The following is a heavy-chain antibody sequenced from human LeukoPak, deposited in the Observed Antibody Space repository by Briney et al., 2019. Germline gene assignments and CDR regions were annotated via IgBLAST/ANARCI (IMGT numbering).Heavy chain of an antibody. V-gene: IGHV1-69*13. CDR1: GGTFSSYA. Sequence: GASVKVSCKASGGTFSSYAISWVRRAPGQGLEWMGGIIPIFGTANYAQKFQGRVTITADESTSTAYMELSSLRAEDTAVYYCAKDWRVGNWNDGHWGQGTLVTVSS. J-gene: IGHJ4*02. CDR2: IIPIFGTA. D-gene: IGHD1-1*01. CDR3: AKDWRVGNWNDGH.